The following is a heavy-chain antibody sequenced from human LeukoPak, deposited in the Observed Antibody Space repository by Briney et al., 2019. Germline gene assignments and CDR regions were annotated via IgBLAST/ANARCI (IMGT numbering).Heavy chain of an antibody. D-gene: IGHD1-26*01. CDR1: GVALSDHY. J-gene: IGHJ4*02. CDR2: TRNKANSYTT. V-gene: IGHV3-72*01. Sequence: PGGSLRLSCVASGVALSDHYMDWVRQAPGKGLEWVGRTRNKANSYTTEYAASVKGRFTISRDDSKNSLYLQMNSLKTEDTAVYYCTKGLSGPYSGSDFDSWGQGTLVTVSS. CDR3: TKGLSGPYSGSDFDS.